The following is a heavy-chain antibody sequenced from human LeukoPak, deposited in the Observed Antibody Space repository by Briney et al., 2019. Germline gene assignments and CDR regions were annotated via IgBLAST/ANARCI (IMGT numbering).Heavy chain of an antibody. CDR2: ISSSGSTI. D-gene: IGHD3-3*01. CDR3: ARDGSRFLEWPRL. J-gene: IGHJ4*02. CDR1: GFTFSDYY. V-gene: IGHV3-11*04. Sequence: GGSLRLSCAASGFTFSDYYMSWIRQAPGKGLEWVSYISSSGSTIYYADSVKGRFIISRDNAKNSLYLQMNSLRAEDTAVYYCARDGSRFLEWPRLWGQGTLVTVSS.